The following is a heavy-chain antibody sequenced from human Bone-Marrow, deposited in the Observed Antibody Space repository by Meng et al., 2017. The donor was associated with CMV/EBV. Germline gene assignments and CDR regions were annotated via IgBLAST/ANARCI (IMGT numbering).Heavy chain of an antibody. D-gene: IGHD1-26*01. V-gene: IGHV1-8*01. CDR2: MNPNSGNT. J-gene: IGHJ6*02. Sequence: ASVKVSCKASGYTFTSYDINWVRQATGQGLEWMGWMNPNSGNTGYAQKFQGRVTMTRDTSISTAYMELSRLRSDDTAVYYCARVPSWVGATTVYCMDVWGQGTTVTVSS. CDR3: ARVPSWVGATTVYCMDV. CDR1: GYTFTSYD.